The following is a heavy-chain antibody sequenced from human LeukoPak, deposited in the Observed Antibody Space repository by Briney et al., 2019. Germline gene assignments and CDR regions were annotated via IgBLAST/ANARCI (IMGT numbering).Heavy chain of an antibody. CDR3: AKDNLITMIVVIQH. D-gene: IGHD3-22*01. CDR2: ISGSGGST. J-gene: IGHJ1*01. V-gene: IGHV3-23*01. CDR1: GFTFSSYA. Sequence: GGSLRLSCAASGFTFSSYAMSWVRQAPGKGLEWVSAISGSGGSTYYADSVKGRFIISRDNSKNTLYLQMNSLRAEDTAVYYCAKDNLITMIVVIQHWGQGTLVTVSS.